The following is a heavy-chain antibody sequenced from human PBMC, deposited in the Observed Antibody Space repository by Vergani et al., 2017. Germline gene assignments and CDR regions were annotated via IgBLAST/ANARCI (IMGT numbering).Heavy chain of an antibody. J-gene: IGHJ4*02. CDR1: GGSLINYY. Sequence: QVQLQESGPGLVKPSETLSLTCTVSGGSLINYYWSWVRQPPGKGLEWIGYIYSSGSTTYSPSLKSRLTMSVDPSKNQFSLKLRSMTLANTAVYYCARTIGHCSNSNCYMLAYWGQGTLVTVSS. CDR2: IYSSGST. V-gene: IGHV4-59*01. CDR3: ARTIGHCSNSNCYMLAY. D-gene: IGHD2-2*02.